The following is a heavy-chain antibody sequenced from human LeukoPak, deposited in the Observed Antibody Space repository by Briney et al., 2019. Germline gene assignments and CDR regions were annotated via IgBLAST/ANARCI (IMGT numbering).Heavy chain of an antibody. D-gene: IGHD1-26*01. CDR3: ARDPYNGSYGDDYYYYMDV. J-gene: IGHJ6*03. CDR1: GFTFSSYE. V-gene: IGHV3-48*03. CDR2: ISSSGSTI. Sequence: GGSLRLSCAASGFTFSSYEMNWVRQAPGKGLEWVSYISSSGSTIYYADSVKGRFTISRDNAKNSLSLQMNSLRAEDTAVYYCARDPYNGSYGDDYYYYMDVWGKGTTVTIS.